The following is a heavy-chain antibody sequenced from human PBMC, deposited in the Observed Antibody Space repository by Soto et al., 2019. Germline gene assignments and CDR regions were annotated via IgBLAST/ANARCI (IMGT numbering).Heavy chain of an antibody. CDR2: IYYSGST. V-gene: IGHV4-39*01. CDR3: ASGSTSSGWYYFDY. J-gene: IGHJ4*02. CDR1: GGSISSSSYY. D-gene: IGHD6-19*01. Sequence: QLQLQESGPGLVKPSETLSLTCTVSGGSISSSSYYWGWIRQHPGKGLEWIGSIYYSGSTYYNPSLRSRVTISVDTSKNQFSLKLSSVTAADTAVYYCASGSTSSGWYYFDYWGQGTLVTVSS.